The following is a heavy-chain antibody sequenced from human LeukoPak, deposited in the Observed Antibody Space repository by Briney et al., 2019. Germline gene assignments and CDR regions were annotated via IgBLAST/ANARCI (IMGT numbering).Heavy chain of an antibody. D-gene: IGHD6-13*01. CDR1: GFTFSSYG. CDR2: IWYGGSNK. J-gene: IGHJ4*02. Sequence: PGGSLRLSCAASGFTFSSYGMHWVRQAPGKGLEWVAVIWYGGSNKYYADSVKGRFTISRDNSKNTLYLQMNSLRAEDTAVYYCAKDRGAAAYYFDYWGQGTLVTVSS. V-gene: IGHV3-30*02. CDR3: AKDRGAAAYYFDY.